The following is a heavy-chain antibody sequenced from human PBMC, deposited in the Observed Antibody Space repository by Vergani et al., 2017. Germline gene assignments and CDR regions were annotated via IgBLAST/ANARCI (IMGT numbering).Heavy chain of an antibody. CDR1: GFTFISYG. Sequence: QLVESGGGVVQPGRSLRLSCAASGFTFISYGMHWVRQAPGKGLEWVAVISYDGSNKYYADSVKGRFTISRDNSKNTLYLQMKSLRAEDTAVYYCAKDGNYDYGESTVLDAFDIWGQGTMVTVAS. CDR3: AKDGNYDYGESTVLDAFDI. D-gene: IGHD4-17*01. CDR2: ISYDGSNK. V-gene: IGHV3-30*18. J-gene: IGHJ3*02.